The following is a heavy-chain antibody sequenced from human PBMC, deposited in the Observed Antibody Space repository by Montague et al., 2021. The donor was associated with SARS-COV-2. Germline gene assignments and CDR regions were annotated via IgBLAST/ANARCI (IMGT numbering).Heavy chain of an antibody. CDR1: CRAIQAQIG. Sequence: TLSLTCSIPCRAIQAQIGRAHVCTQDTRPGRMWTGYRYYSGSTYYNPSLKSRVTISVDTSKNQFSLKLSSVTAADTAVYYCARVSVEMATMGVYYYYGMDVWGQGTTVTVSS. CDR3: ARVSVEMATMGVYYYYGMDV. D-gene: IGHD5-24*01. CDR2: RYYSGST. V-gene: IGHV4-31*03. J-gene: IGHJ6*02.